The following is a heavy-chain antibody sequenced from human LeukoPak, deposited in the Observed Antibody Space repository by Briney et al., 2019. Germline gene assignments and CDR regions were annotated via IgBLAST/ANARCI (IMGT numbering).Heavy chain of an antibody. V-gene: IGHV3-33*01. Sequence: PGGSLRLSCAASGFTFSSYGMHWVRQAPGKGLEWVAVIWYDGSNKYYADSVKGRFTISRDNSKNTLYLQMNSLRAEDTAVYYCARAHYGSGGYYPGHFDYWGQGTLVTVSS. J-gene: IGHJ4*02. CDR3: ARAHYGSGGYYPGHFDY. CDR2: IWYDGSNK. CDR1: GFTFSSYG. D-gene: IGHD3-10*01.